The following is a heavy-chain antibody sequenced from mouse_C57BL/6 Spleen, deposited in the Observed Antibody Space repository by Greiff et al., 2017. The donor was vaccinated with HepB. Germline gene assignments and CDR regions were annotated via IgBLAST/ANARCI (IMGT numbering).Heavy chain of an antibody. J-gene: IGHJ3*01. CDR2: IDPSDSYT. CDR1: GYTFTSYW. Sequence: QVQLKQPGAELVMPGASVKLSCKASGYTFTSYWMHWVKQRPGQGLEWIGEIDPSDSYTNYNQKFKGKSPLTVDKSSSTAYMQLSSLTSEDSAVYYLARASYYCGSTPFAYWGQGTLVTVSA. D-gene: IGHD1-1*01. V-gene: IGHV1-69*01. CDR3: ARASYYCGSTPFAY.